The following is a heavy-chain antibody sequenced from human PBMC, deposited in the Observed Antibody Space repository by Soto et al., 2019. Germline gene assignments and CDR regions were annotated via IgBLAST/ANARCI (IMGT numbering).Heavy chain of an antibody. CDR3: ARTDYGTAYFDP. CDR2: IFYSGTA. J-gene: IGHJ5*02. Sequence: SETLSLTCTVSGDSINSGNHYWSWIRQPPGEGLEWIGYIFYSGTAYYNPSLKSRLTISVDTSKNQFSLKLSSVAAADTAVYYCARTDYGTAYFDPWGQGSLVTVSS. V-gene: IGHV4-30-4*01. D-gene: IGHD3-10*01. CDR1: GDSINSGNHY.